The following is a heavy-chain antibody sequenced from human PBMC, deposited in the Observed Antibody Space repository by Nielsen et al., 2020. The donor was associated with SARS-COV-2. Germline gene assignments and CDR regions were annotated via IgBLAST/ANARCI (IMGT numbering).Heavy chain of an antibody. CDR3: ARDRSYYDFSAGGMDV. CDR2: IYSGGST. CDR1: GFTFSSYG. Sequence: GGSLRLSCAASGFTFSSYGMHWVRQAPGKGLEWVSVIYSGGSTYYADSVKGRFTISRDNSKNTLYLQMNSLRAKDTAVYYCARDRSYYDFSAGGMDVWGKGTTVTVSS. D-gene: IGHD3-3*01. J-gene: IGHJ6*04. V-gene: IGHV3-66*01.